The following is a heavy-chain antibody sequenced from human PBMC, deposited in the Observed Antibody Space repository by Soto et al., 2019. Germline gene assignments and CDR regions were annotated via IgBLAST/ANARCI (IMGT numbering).Heavy chain of an antibody. J-gene: IGHJ4*02. Sequence: GASVKVSCKASGFSFTSSSVQWVRQARGQRLEWIGWIVVGTGHTNYAQKFQGRVTITADESTSTAYMELSSLRSEDTAVYYCARGDYGDPYYFDYWGQGTLVTVSS. CDR3: ARGDYGDPYYFDY. D-gene: IGHD4-17*01. CDR2: IVVGTGHT. V-gene: IGHV1-58*01. CDR1: GFSFTSSS.